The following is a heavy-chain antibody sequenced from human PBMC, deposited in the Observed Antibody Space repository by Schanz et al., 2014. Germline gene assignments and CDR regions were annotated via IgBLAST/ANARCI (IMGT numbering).Heavy chain of an antibody. D-gene: IGHD7-27*01. CDR3: ARENLNWEAFDI. J-gene: IGHJ3*02. V-gene: IGHV3-21*02. CDR2: ISRSSSSI. Sequence: EMQLVESGGGLIQPGGSLRLSCAASGFTVTSYYMSWVRQAPGKGLEWVSSISRSSSSIYYADSVKGRFTISRDNAKNSLYLEMTSLRGEDTAVYYCARENLNWEAFDIWGQGTMVAVSS. CDR1: GFTVTSYY.